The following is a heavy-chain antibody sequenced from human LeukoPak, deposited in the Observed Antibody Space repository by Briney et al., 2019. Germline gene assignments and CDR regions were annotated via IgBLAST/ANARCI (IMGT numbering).Heavy chain of an antibody. J-gene: IGHJ4*02. CDR1: GFTLSSYS. CDR2: ISSSSSYI. V-gene: IGHV3-21*01. CDR3: ARDGVLMVYAIYY. Sequence: PGGSLRLSCAASGFTLSSYSMNWVRQAPGKGLEWVSSISSSSSYIYYADSVKGRFTISRDNAKKSLYLQMNSLKAEDTAVYYCARDGVLMVYAIYYWGQGTLVTVSS. D-gene: IGHD2-8*01.